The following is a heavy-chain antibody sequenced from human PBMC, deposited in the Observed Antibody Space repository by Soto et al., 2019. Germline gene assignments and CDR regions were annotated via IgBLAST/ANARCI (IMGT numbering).Heavy chain of an antibody. CDR2: VSNSGTT. V-gene: IGHV4-61*01. J-gene: IGHJ5*02. CDR1: DGSVNRDSYY. D-gene: IGHD2-21*02. CDR3: GRHNGVTAMGLYNWLDP. Sequence: VQLQESGPRLVKPSETLSLTCTVSDGSVNRDSYYWSWIRQPPGKGLEWFSSVSNSGTTNYNPSLRGRVNLSVDTSKNRFSLKMTPVTAADTAVYYCGRHNGVTAMGLYNWLDPWGQGSLVTVST.